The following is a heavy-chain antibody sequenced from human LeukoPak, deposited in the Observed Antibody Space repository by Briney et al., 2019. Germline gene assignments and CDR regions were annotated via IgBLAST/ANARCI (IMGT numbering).Heavy chain of an antibody. Sequence: SGGSLRLSCAASGFTFSSYGMHWDRHAQGKGLEGGAVIWYDESNKYYADSVKGRFTISRDNSKNTLYLQMNSLRAEDTAVYYCARDSLGEGWYFDYWGQGTLVTVSS. D-gene: IGHD3-10*01. CDR1: GFTFSSYG. V-gene: IGHV3-33*01. CDR2: IWYDESNK. CDR3: ARDSLGEGWYFDY. J-gene: IGHJ4*02.